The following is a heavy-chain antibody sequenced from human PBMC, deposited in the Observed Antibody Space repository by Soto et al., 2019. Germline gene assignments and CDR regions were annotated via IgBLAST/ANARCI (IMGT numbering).Heavy chain of an antibody. J-gene: IGHJ4*02. Sequence: QVRLQESGPGLVKPSETLSLICSVSSDSINSHYWSWVRQPPGKGLEWLGCMLYTGTTKYNRSLKGRISISGDASKSQFTLKLTSVTAADTAVYYCARVSGFAYGYPQQIDFWGQGSLVTVSS. CDR2: MLYTGTT. CDR3: ARVSGFAYGYPQQIDF. CDR1: SDSINSHY. D-gene: IGHD5-18*01. V-gene: IGHV4-59*11.